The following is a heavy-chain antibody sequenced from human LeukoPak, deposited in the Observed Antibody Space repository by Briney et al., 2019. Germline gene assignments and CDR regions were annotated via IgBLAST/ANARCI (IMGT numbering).Heavy chain of an antibody. CDR2: INHSGST. D-gene: IGHD3-22*01. Sequence: PSETLSLTCAVYGGSFSGYYWSWIRQPPGKGLEWIGEINHSGSTNYNPSLKSRVTISVDTSKNQFSLRLSSVTAADSAVYYCARGPPSYYDSSGYYNYWGQGTLVTVSS. CDR1: GGSFSGYY. J-gene: IGHJ4*02. CDR3: ARGPPSYYDSSGYYNY. V-gene: IGHV4-34*01.